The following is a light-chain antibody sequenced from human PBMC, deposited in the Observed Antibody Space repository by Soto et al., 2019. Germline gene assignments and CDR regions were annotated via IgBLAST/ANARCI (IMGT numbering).Light chain of an antibody. CDR3: QQYGSSLRT. J-gene: IGKJ1*01. V-gene: IGKV3-20*01. CDR1: QSVSSSY. Sequence: EIVLTQSPGTLSLSPGERATLSCRASQSVSSSYLAWYQQKPGQAPRLLIYGASSRATGIPDRFSGSGSGKELALTISRLEPEDFAVCYCQQYGSSLRTLGQGTKVDI. CDR2: GAS.